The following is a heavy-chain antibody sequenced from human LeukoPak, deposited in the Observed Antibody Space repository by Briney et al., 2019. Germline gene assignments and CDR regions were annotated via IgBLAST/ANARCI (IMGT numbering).Heavy chain of an antibody. CDR3: ARDGGWYYFDY. CDR2: ISYDGSNK. D-gene: IGHD6-19*01. J-gene: IGHJ4*02. CDR1: GFTFSSYA. Sequence: GGSRRLSCAASGFTFSSYAMHWVRQAPGKGLEWVAVISYDGSNKYYADSVKGRFTISRDNSKNTLYLQMNSLRAEDTAVYYCARDGGWYYFDYWGQGTLVTVSS. V-gene: IGHV3-30*04.